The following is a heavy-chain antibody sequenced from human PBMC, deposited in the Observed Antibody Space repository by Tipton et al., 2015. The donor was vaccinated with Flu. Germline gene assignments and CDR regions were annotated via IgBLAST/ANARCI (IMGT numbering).Heavy chain of an antibody. J-gene: IGHJ4*02. D-gene: IGHD3-10*01. V-gene: IGHV4-59*08. CDR1: GGSISTYY. Sequence: GLVKPSETLSLTCTVSGGSISTYYWSWIRQPPGKGLEWIGYTYFTGSTKYSSSLKSRVTISVDTSKNQFSLKLSSVTAADTAVYYCARSYNSGAGSYYGYWGQKTLVTVSS. CDR3: ARSYNSGAGSYYGY. CDR2: TYFTGST.